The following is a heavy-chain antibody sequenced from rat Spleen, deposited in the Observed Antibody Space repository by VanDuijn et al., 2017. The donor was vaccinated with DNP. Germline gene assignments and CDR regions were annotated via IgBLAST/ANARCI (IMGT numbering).Heavy chain of an antibody. CDR2: ISYDGGST. CDR1: GFTFSDYY. D-gene: IGHD1-3*01. J-gene: IGHJ4*01. V-gene: IGHV5-22*01. Sequence: EVQLVESGGGLVQPGRSLKLSCAASGFTFSDYYMAWVRQAPTKGLEWVAYISYDGGSTYYGDSVMGRFTITRDNAKNTLYLQMNSLRSEETATYYCARLWSSGAMDVWGQGTSVTVSS. CDR3: ARLWSSGAMDV.